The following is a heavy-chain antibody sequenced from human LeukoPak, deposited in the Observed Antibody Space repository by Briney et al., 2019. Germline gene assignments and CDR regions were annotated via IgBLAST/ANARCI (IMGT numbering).Heavy chain of an antibody. CDR2: MNPNSGNT. D-gene: IGHD6-19*01. Sequence: GASVKVSCKASGYTFTSYDINWVRQATGQGLEWMGWMNPNSGNTGYAQKFQGGVTMTRNTSISTAYMELSSLRSEDTAVYYCARGWYSSGWYSLDYWGQGTLVTVSS. J-gene: IGHJ4*02. CDR3: ARGWYSSGWYSLDY. V-gene: IGHV1-8*01. CDR1: GYTFTSYD.